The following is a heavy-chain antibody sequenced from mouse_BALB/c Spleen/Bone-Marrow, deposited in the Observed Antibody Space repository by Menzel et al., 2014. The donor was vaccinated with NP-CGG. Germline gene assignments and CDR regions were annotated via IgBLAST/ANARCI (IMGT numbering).Heavy chain of an antibody. D-gene: IGHD4-1*01. Sequence: QVQLQQSGTELVRPGTSVNVSCKASGYAFTNYLIGWVKQRPGQGLEWIGVINPGSGDTSYNEKFRGKATLTADKSSSTAYMQLSSLTSDDSAVYFCARNANWLFAYWGQGTLVTVSA. CDR2: INPGSGDT. CDR1: GYAFTNYL. V-gene: IGHV1-54*01. CDR3: ARNANWLFAY. J-gene: IGHJ3*01.